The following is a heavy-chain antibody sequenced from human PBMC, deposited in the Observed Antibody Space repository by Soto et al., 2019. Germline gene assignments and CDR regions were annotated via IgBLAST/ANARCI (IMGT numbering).Heavy chain of an antibody. CDR1: GFSFSRYT. CDR3: TFSYGDSEFYYYGMDV. CDR2: IHPGDSET. J-gene: IGHJ6*02. D-gene: IGHD4-17*01. V-gene: IGHV5-51*01. Sequence: LGESLKISCEGSGFSFSRYTVGWVRQIPGKGLEWMGIIHPGDSETTYSPSFQGQVTISADKSISTAYLQWSSLKASDTAMYYCTFSYGDSEFYYYGMDVWGQGTTVTVSS.